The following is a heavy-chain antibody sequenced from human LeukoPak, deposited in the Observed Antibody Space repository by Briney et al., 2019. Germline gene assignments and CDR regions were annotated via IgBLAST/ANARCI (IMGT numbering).Heavy chain of an antibody. CDR2: IYYSGST. CDR3: ARCPSLKRPYYFDY. CDR1: GGSISSYY. J-gene: IGHJ4*02. Sequence: SETLSLTCTVSGGSISSYYWSWIRQPPGKGLEWIGYIYYSGSTSYNPSLKSRVTISVDTSKNQFSLKLSSVTAADTAVYYCARCPSLKRPYYFDYWGQGTLVTVSS. V-gene: IGHV4-59*01.